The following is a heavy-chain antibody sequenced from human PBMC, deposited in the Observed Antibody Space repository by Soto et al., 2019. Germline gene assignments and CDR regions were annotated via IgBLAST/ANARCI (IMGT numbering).Heavy chain of an antibody. CDR1: GDSISSGGYY. CDR3: ARDEGAQFDWYFDL. J-gene: IGHJ2*01. CDR2: TSYSGST. V-gene: IGHV4-31*01. Sequence: QVQLQESGPGLVKPSQTLSLTCSVSGDSISSGGYYWNWIRQLPGKGLEWIGYTSYSGSTYYNPSLNSPATISVDTSKNQFSLKLTSVTAADTAVYYCARDEGAQFDWYFDLWGRGTLVTVSS.